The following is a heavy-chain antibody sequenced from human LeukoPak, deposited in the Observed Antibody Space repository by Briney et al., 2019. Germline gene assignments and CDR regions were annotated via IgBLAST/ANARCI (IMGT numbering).Heavy chain of an antibody. J-gene: IGHJ3*02. V-gene: IGHV4-4*09. CDR1: GSISGYY. Sequence: SETLSLTCTVSGSISGYYWSWLRLPPGKGLEWIGYIYTSGSTNYNPSLESRVTISVDTSKNQFSLDLSSVTAADTAVYYCARQKCTSTSCLTKNAFDIWGQGTMVTVSS. CDR3: ARQKCTSTSCLTKNAFDI. D-gene: IGHD2-2*01. CDR2: IYTSGST.